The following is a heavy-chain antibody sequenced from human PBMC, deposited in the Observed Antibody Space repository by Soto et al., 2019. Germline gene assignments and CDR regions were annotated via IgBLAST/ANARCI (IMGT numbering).Heavy chain of an antibody. CDR2: ISAGGNTK. V-gene: IGHV3-30*18. Sequence: QVQLVESGGGVVQPGTYLRLACAASGFTLSNIGMQWVRQAPGKGLEWVAVISAGGNTKYYADSVKGRFTISRDNSKNTLLLQMNSLRTEDTAVYYCAKESGGERYAAYFDLWGQGTLVTVSA. J-gene: IGHJ4*02. D-gene: IGHD2-21*01. CDR3: AKESGGERYAAYFDL. CDR1: GFTLSNIG.